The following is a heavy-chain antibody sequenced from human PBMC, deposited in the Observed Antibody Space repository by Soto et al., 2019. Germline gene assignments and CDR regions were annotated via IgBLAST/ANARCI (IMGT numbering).Heavy chain of an antibody. V-gene: IGHV4-59*13. D-gene: IGHD3-3*01. J-gene: IGHJ4*02. CDR3: ARGGGPFLETLARYDS. CDR2: IYFQGTT. CDR1: GGSITSNY. Sequence: KTSETLSLTCAVSGGSITSNYWSWIRQAPGKGLEWVGYIYFQGTTNYNPSLRSRVTILIDMSKTQFSLTLTSVTAADTAVYYCARGGGPFLETLARYDSWGPGSLVTVSS.